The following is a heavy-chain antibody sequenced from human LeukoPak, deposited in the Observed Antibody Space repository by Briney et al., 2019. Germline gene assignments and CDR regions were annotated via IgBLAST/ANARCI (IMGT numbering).Heavy chain of an antibody. CDR2: IHYSGST. D-gene: IGHD3-10*01. V-gene: IGHV4-39*07. Sequence: SETLSLTCTVSGGSISSSSYYWGWIRQPPGTGLEWIGNIHYSGSTYHNPSLKSRVTISVDTSKNQFSLKLTSVTAADTAVYYCARDEVVRGVIWFDPWGQGTLVTVSS. J-gene: IGHJ5*02. CDR3: ARDEVVRGVIWFDP. CDR1: GGSISSSSYY.